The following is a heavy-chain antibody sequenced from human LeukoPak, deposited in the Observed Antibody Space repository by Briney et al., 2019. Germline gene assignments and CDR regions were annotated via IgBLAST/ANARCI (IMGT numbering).Heavy chain of an antibody. Sequence: PSEALSLTCTVSGGSISSGGYYWTWIRQHPGKGLEWIGYIYYSGNTYYNPSLKSRVTISVDTSKNQFSLKLNSVTAADTAVYHCAAERLKANIDYWGQGTLVTVSS. CDR1: GGSISSGGYY. CDR2: IYYSGNT. V-gene: IGHV4-31*03. CDR3: AAERLKANIDY. D-gene: IGHD1-1*01. J-gene: IGHJ4*02.